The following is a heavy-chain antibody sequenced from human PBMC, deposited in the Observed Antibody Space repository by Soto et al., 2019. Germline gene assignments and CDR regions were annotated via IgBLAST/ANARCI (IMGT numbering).Heavy chain of an antibody. Sequence: GGSLRLSCAASGFTFSSYSMNWVRQAPGKGLEWVSYISSSSSTIYYADSVKGRFTISRDNAKNSLYLQMNSLRAEDTAVYYCARIVVVAATNDFDYWGQGTLVTVSS. J-gene: IGHJ4*02. V-gene: IGHV3-48*01. CDR2: ISSSSSTI. CDR3: ARIVVVAATNDFDY. D-gene: IGHD2-15*01. CDR1: GFTFSSYS.